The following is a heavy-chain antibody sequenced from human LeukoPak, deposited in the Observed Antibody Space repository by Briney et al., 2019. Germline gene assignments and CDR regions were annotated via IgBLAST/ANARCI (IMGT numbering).Heavy chain of an antibody. V-gene: IGHV4-30-4*08. Sequence: SQTLSLTCTVSGGSISSGDYYWSWIRQPPGKGLEWIGYIYYSGSTYYNPSLKSRVTLSVDTSKNQFSLKLSSATAADTAVYYCARDLWYDQGIDIWGQGTMVTVSS. CDR1: GGSISSGDYY. J-gene: IGHJ3*02. CDR3: ARDLWYDQGIDI. CDR2: IYYSGST. D-gene: IGHD3-10*01.